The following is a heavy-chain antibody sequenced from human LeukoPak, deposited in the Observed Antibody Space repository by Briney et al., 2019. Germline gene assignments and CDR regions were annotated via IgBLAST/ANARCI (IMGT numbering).Heavy chain of an antibody. D-gene: IGHD4-23*01. V-gene: IGHV4-59*01. CDR3: AREPLGDYGGNSGFDY. CDR1: SISISNSY. Sequence: SETLSLTCTVSSISISNSYWNWIRQPPGKGLEWIGYIYYSGGTNYNPSLKSRLTISVDTSKNQFSLKLTSVTAADTAVYYCAREPLGDYGGNSGFDYWGQGSLVTVSS. CDR2: IYYSGGT. J-gene: IGHJ4*02.